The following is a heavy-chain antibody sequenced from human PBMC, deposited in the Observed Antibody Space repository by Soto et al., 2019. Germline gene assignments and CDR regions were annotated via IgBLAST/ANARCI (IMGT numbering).Heavy chain of an antibody. V-gene: IGHV1-18*01. CDR1: GYTFTSYG. D-gene: IGHD5-18*01. CDR2: ISAYNGNT. Sequence: QVQLVQSGAEVKKPGSSVKVSCKASGYTFTSYGISWVRQAPGQGLEWMGWISAYNGNTNYAQKLQGRVTMTTDTSASTAYMELRSLRSDDTAVYYCASSLLVGYGLEGESDWGQGTLVTVSS. J-gene: IGHJ4*02. CDR3: ASSLLVGYGLEGESD.